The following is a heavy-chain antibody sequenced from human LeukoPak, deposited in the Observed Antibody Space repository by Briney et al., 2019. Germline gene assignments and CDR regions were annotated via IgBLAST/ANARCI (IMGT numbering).Heavy chain of an antibody. V-gene: IGHV5-51*01. J-gene: IGHJ4*01. Sequence: GESLKISCKGSGYSFTTYWIGWVRQMPGKGLEWMGIIYPDDSDARYNPSFQGQVTFSADKSISTAYLQWSSLKASDTAMYYCARWYYYGSGNYYYAFEYWGQGTLVTVSS. CDR3: ARWYYYGSGNYYYAFEY. CDR1: GYSFTTYW. CDR2: IYPDDSDA. D-gene: IGHD3-10*01.